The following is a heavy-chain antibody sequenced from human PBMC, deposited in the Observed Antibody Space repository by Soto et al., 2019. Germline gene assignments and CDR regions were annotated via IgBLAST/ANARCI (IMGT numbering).Heavy chain of an antibody. V-gene: IGHV3-21*06. J-gene: IGHJ3*01. CDR1: GFIFSSYT. Sequence: VQLVESGGGLVKPGGSLRLSCTASGFIFSSYTINWVRQAPGKGLEWVSSISGSGSYIYIADSMKGRITISRDNAQNSVHLQMNSLRVEDTAVYYCARAGLEPANAFDVWGKGTKVTVSS. CDR2: ISGSGSYI. D-gene: IGHD2-2*01. CDR3: ARAGLEPANAFDV.